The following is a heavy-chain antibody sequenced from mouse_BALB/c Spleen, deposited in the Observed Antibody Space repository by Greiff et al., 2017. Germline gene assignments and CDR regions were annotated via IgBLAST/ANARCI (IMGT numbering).Heavy chain of an antibody. J-gene: IGHJ3*01. D-gene: IGHD1-1*01. CDR1: GFNIKDTY. CDR2: IDPANGNT. Sequence: EVQLQQSGAELVKPGASVKLSCTASGFNIKDTYMHWVKQRPEQGLEWIGRIDPANGNTKYDPKFQGKATITADTSSNTAYLQLSSLTSEDTAVYYCARDYYGSSYVAYWGQGTLVTVSA. V-gene: IGHV14-3*02. CDR3: ARDYYGSSYVAY.